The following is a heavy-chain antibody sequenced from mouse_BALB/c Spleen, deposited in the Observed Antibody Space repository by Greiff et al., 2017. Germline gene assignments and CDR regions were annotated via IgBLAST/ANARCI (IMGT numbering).Heavy chain of an antibody. Sequence: QVTLKESGPGILQPSQTLSLTCSFSGFSLSTSGMGVSWIRQPSGKGLEWLAHIYCDDDKRYNPSLKSRLTISKDTSRNQVFLKITSVDTADTATYYCARDRPYFDVWGAGTTVTVSS. CDR2: IYCDDDK. J-gene: IGHJ1*01. V-gene: IGHV8-12*01. CDR3: ARDRPYFDV. CDR1: GFSLSTSGMG.